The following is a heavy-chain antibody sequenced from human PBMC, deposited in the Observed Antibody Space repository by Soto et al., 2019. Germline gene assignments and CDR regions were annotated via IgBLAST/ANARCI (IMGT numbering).Heavy chain of an antibody. V-gene: IGHV3-33*01. J-gene: IGHJ4*02. CDR2: IWYDGSNK. CDR3: ASGSCYYDSSGYYPPWYFDY. Sequence: GGSLRLSCAASGFTFSSYGMHWVRQAPGKGLEWVAVIWYDGSNKYYADSVKGRFTISRDNSKNTLYLQMNSLRAEDTAVYYCASGSCYYDSSGYYPPWYFDYWGQGTLVTVSS. CDR1: GFTFSSYG. D-gene: IGHD3-22*01.